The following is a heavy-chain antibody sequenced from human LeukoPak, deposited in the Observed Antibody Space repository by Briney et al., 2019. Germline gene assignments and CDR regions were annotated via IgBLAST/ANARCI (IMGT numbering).Heavy chain of an antibody. CDR1: GYTFTSYA. D-gene: IGHD3-3*02. CDR3: ATGISQLSFGYGMDV. V-gene: IGHV1-69*04. Sequence: GASVKVSCKASGYTFTSYAISWVRQAPGQGLEWMGRIIPILGIANYAQKFQGRVTITADKSTSTAYMELSSLRSEDTAVYYCATGISQLSFGYGMDVWGQGTTVTVSS. CDR2: IIPILGIA. J-gene: IGHJ6*02.